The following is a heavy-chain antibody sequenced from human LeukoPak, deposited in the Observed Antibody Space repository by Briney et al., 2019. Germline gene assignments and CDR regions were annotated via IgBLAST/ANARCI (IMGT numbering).Heavy chain of an antibody. D-gene: IGHD5-18*01. Sequence: PGGSLRLSCAASGFTFSSYGMHWVRQAPGKGLEWVAVIWYDGSNKYYADSVKGRFTISRDNSKNTLYLQMNSLRAEDTAVYYCARDPADTAMAYGVNYWGQGALVTVSS. CDR3: ARDPADTAMAYGVNY. J-gene: IGHJ4*02. CDR1: GFTFSSYG. CDR2: IWYDGSNK. V-gene: IGHV3-33*01.